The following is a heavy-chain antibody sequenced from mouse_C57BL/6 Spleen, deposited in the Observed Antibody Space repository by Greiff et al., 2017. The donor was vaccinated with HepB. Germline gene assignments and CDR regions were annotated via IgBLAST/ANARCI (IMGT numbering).Heavy chain of an antibody. V-gene: IGHV1-81*01. Sequence: QVQLQQSGAELARPGASVKLSCKASGYTFTSYGISWVKQRTGQGLEWIGEIYPRSGNTYYNEKFKGKATLTADKSSSTAYMELRSLTSEDSAVYFCANPLTTGYWYFDVWGTGTTVTVSS. D-gene: IGHD2-12*01. CDR2: IYPRSGNT. CDR3: ANPLTTGYWYFDV. J-gene: IGHJ1*03. CDR1: GYTFTSYG.